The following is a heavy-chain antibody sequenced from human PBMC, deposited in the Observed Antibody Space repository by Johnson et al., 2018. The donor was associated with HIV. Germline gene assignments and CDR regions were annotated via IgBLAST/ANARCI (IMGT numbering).Heavy chain of an antibody. Sequence: VQLVESGGGVVQPGRSLRLSCAASGFTFSSYPMHWVRQAPGKGLNWVAVISYDGSNKYYADSVKGRFTISRDNAKTSLYLQMNSLRAEDTALYYCARDRRNYYDSSGYPDYDAFDVWGRGTMVTVSS. CDR1: GFTFSSYP. CDR2: ISYDGSNK. V-gene: IGHV3-30-3*01. J-gene: IGHJ3*01. D-gene: IGHD3-22*01. CDR3: ARDRRNYYDSSGYPDYDAFDV.